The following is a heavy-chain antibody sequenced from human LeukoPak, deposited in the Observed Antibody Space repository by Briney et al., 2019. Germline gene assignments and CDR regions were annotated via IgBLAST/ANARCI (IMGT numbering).Heavy chain of an antibody. CDR1: GFSFSSYA. V-gene: IGHV3-23*01. J-gene: IGHJ4*02. Sequence: GRSLRLSCAASGFSFSSYAMHWVRQAPGKGLEWVSTTSAGGSSTYYADSVKGRFTISRDNAKNSLYLQMNSLRAEDTAVYYCARGTYCGGDCYKVAIFDYWGQGTLVTVSS. CDR2: TSAGGSST. CDR3: ARGTYCGGDCYKVAIFDY. D-gene: IGHD2-21*02.